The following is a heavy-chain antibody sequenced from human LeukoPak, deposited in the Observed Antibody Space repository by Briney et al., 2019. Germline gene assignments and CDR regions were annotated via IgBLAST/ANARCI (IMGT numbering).Heavy chain of an antibody. CDR2: INHSGST. CDR3: ASGRRGGFVMATITAVFFDY. CDR1: GGSFSGYY. V-gene: IGHV4-34*01. Sequence: SETPSLTCAVYGGSFSGYYWSWIRQPPGKGLEWIGEINHSGSTNYNAYLKSGVTISVDTCKKQFSQKLSSVTAADTAVYYCASGRRGGFVMATITAVFFDYWGQGTLVTVSS. J-gene: IGHJ4*02. D-gene: IGHD5-24*01.